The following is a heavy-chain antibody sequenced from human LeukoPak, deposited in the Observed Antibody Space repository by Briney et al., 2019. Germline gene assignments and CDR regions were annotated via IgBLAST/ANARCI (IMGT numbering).Heavy chain of an antibody. D-gene: IGHD3-22*01. CDR3: ARGRTYYYDTSGYYPSIYYGTDV. CDR2: IYNTGST. Sequence: PSETLSLTCTVSGGSISSNYWNWIRQPAGKGLEWIGRIYNTGSTNYNPSLESRVTMSVGTSKNQFSLKLTSVTAADTAVYYCARGRTYYYDTSGYYPSIYYGTDVWGQGTTVIVSS. V-gene: IGHV4-4*07. CDR1: GGSISSNY. J-gene: IGHJ6*02.